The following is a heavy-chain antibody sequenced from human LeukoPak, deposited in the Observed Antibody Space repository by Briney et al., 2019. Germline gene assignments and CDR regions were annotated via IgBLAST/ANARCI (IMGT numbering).Heavy chain of an antibody. J-gene: IGHJ4*02. D-gene: IGHD2-15*01. V-gene: IGHV3-66*01. CDR1: GFVVSDTY. CDR3: AREAANANSFDY. Sequence: PGGSLRLSCAASGFVVSDTYMSWVRQAPGKGLEWVSVIYSSGMTYYADSVKGRFTISRDNSKNTLFPQMDSLRADDTAVYYCAREAANANSFDYWGQGTLLTVSS. CDR2: IYSSGMT.